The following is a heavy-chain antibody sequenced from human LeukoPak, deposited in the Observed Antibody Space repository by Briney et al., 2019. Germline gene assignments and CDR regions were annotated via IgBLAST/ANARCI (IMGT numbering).Heavy chain of an antibody. D-gene: IGHD2-21*01. CDR2: INPMGIST. CDR3: ASGGDSVDY. Sequence: ASVKVSCKASGYTFTSYYMHWVRQAPGQGLEWMGIINPMGISTSYAQKFQGSVTMTRRTSTSTVYMELSSLRSEDTAVYYCASGGDSVDYWGQGTLVTVSS. V-gene: IGHV1-46*03. CDR1: GYTFTSYY. J-gene: IGHJ4*02.